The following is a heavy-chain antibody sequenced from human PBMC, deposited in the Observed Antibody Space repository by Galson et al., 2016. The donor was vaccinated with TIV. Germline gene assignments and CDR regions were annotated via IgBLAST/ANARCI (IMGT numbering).Heavy chain of an antibody. J-gene: IGHJ4*02. D-gene: IGHD3-3*01. CDR1: GDSISSGDYY. Sequence: TLSLTCTVYGDSISSGDYYWSWVRQPPGKGLEWIGEMSHSGSTNYNPSLKSRVTISVDKSKNQFSLKLSSVIAADTAVYYCAKITNTIGTYYFDYWGQGTLVTVSS. CDR3: AKITNTIGTYYFDY. V-gene: IGHV4-4*02. CDR2: MSHSGST.